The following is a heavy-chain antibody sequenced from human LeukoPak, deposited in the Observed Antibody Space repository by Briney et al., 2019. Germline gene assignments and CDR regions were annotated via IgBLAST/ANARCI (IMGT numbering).Heavy chain of an antibody. CDR3: ARGTDFWSGYYPYFDY. CDR2: IYYSGST. D-gene: IGHD3-3*01. CDR1: GGSISSSSYY. V-gene: IGHV4-39*07. J-gene: IGHJ4*02. Sequence: SETLSLTCTVSGGSISSSSYYWGWIRQPPGKGLEWIGSIYYSGSTYYNPSLKSRVTISVDTSKNQFSLKLSSVTAADTAVYYCARGTDFWSGYYPYFDYWGQGTLVTVSS.